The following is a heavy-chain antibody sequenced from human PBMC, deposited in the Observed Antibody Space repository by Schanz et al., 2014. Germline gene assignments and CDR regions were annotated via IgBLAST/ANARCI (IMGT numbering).Heavy chain of an antibody. J-gene: IGHJ4*02. CDR3: AKEKEEVAADGSFFDS. Sequence: EAQLLESGGGLVQPGGSLRLSCAASGFTFSSYNMNWVRQAPGEGLEWVSSIGSNIAYIYYADSVKGRFTISRDNAKNSLYPQMSILRAEDTAVDYCAKEKEEVAADGSFFDSWGQGTLVTVSS. V-gene: IGHV3-21*02. D-gene: IGHD6-13*01. CDR1: GFTFSSYN. CDR2: IGSNIAYI.